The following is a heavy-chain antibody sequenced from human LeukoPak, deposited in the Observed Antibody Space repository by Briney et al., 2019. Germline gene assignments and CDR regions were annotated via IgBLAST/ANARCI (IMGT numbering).Heavy chain of an antibody. Sequence: GGSLRLSCAASGFTVSDYYMTWVRQTPGMGFEWVSVIYSGGTTYYADSVKGRFTISRDNSKNTLYLQMNSLRAEDTAVYYCAKDQKWELLPFDYWGQGTLVTVSS. CDR3: AKDQKWELLPFDY. CDR2: IYSGGTT. V-gene: IGHV3-53*01. D-gene: IGHD1-26*01. J-gene: IGHJ4*02. CDR1: GFTVSDYY.